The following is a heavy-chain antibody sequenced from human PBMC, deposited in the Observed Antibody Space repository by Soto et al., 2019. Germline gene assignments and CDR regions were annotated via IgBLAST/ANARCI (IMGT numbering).Heavy chain of an antibody. CDR1: GFTFSSYG. J-gene: IGHJ4*02. V-gene: IGHV3-30*18. D-gene: IGHD6-19*01. CDR3: AKDVGGNDEY. CDR2: ISYDGSNK. Sequence: QVQLVESGGGVVQPGRSLRLSCAASGFTFSSYGMHWVRQAPGKGLEWVAVISYDGSNKYYADSVKGRFTISRDNSKNTLYLQMNSLRAEDTAVYYCAKDVGGNDEYWGQGTLVTVSS.